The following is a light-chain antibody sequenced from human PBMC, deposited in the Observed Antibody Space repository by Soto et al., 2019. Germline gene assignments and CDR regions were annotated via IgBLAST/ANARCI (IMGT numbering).Light chain of an antibody. CDR3: QQYNNWPPIT. V-gene: IGKV3-15*01. Sequence: EIVLSQAPGTVSLSPFERSTLSCGASQSVSSSYLAWYQQKPGQAPRLFIYGASTRATGIPARFSGSGSGTEFTLTISSLQSEDFAIYYCQQYNNWPPITFGQGTRLEIK. J-gene: IGKJ5*01. CDR1: QSVSSSY. CDR2: GAS.